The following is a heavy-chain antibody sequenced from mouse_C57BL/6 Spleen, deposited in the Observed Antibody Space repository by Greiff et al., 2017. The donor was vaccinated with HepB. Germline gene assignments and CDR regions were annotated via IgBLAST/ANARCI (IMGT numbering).Heavy chain of an antibody. D-gene: IGHD2-1*01. Sequence: QVQLKQPGAELVKPGASVKLSCKASGYTFTSYWMQWVKQRPGQGLEWIGEIDPSDSYTNYNQKFKGKATLTVDTSSSTAYMQLSSLTSEDSAVYYCARGDLYYPFAYWGQGTLVTVSA. V-gene: IGHV1-50*01. CDR3: ARGDLYYPFAY. CDR2: IDPSDSYT. J-gene: IGHJ3*01. CDR1: GYTFTSYW.